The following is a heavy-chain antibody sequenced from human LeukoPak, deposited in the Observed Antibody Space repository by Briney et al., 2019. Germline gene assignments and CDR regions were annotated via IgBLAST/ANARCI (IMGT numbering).Heavy chain of an antibody. Sequence: GGSLRLSCAASGFTFSSYEMDWVRQAPGKGLVWVSYIGRTGSTKLYADSLEGRFTISRDNAKNSLYLQMNSLRAEDTAVYYCARRYCSTTNCLFDYWGQGTLVTVSS. CDR3: ARRYCSTTNCLFDY. CDR1: GFTFSSYE. J-gene: IGHJ4*02. CDR2: IGRTGSTK. D-gene: IGHD2-2*01. V-gene: IGHV3-48*03.